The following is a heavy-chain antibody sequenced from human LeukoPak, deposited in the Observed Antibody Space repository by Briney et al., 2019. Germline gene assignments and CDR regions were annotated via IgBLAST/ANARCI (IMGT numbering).Heavy chain of an antibody. CDR2: INHSGST. Sequence: SETLSLTCAVYGGSFSGYYWSWIRQPPGKGLGWIGEINHSGSTNYNPSLKSRVTISVDTSKNQFSLKLSSVTAADTAVYYCARGLYYYDTQGYWGQGTLVTVSS. D-gene: IGHD3-22*01. CDR1: GGSFSGYY. CDR3: ARGLYYYDTQGY. V-gene: IGHV4-34*01. J-gene: IGHJ4*02.